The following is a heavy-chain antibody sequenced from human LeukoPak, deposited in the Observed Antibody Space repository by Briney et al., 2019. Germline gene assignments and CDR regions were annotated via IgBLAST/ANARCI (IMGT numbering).Heavy chain of an antibody. J-gene: IGHJ5*02. CDR1: GGSISSYY. CDR2: IYYSGST. CDR3: ARAHPTFDP. V-gene: IGHV4-59*01. Sequence: SETLSLTCTVSGGSISSYYWSWIRQPPGKGLEWIGYIYYSGSTNCNPSLKSRVTISVDTSKNQFSLKLSSVTAADTAVYYCARAHPTFDPWGQGTLVTVSS.